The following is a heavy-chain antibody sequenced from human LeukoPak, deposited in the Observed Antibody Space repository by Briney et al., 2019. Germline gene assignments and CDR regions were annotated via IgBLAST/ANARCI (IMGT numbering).Heavy chain of an antibody. Sequence: PSETLSLTCTVSGGSISSYYWSWIRQPPGKGLEWIGYIYYSGSTNYNPSLKSRVTISVDTSKNQFSLKLSSVTAADTAVYYCARQSHAMRASYYYYYYGMDVWGQGTTVTVSS. D-gene: IGHD2-2*01. CDR3: ARQSHAMRASYYYYYYGMDV. V-gene: IGHV4-59*08. J-gene: IGHJ6*02. CDR1: GGSISSYY. CDR2: IYYSGST.